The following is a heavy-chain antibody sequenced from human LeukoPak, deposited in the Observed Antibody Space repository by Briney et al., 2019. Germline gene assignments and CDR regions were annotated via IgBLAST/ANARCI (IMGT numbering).Heavy chain of an antibody. CDR2: INPSGSST. D-gene: IGHD2-2*01. J-gene: IGHJ5*02. V-gene: IGHV1-46*01. CDR3: ARDRIVVVPAAKHWFDP. CDR1: GYTFTSYY. Sequence: GASVKVSCKASGYTFTSYYMHWVRQAPGQGLEWMGIINPSGSSTRYAQKFQGRVTMTRDTSTSTVYMELSSLRSEDTAVYYCARDRIVVVPAAKHWFDPWGQGTLVTVSS.